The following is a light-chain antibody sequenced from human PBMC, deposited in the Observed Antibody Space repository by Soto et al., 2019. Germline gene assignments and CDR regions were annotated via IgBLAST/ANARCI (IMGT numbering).Light chain of an antibody. CDR3: QQYGSPPWT. CDR1: QSVSSSF. V-gene: IGKV3-20*01. CDR2: GAS. Sequence: ESVLTQSPGTLSLSPGERATLSCRASQSVSSSFLAWYQLKPGQAPRLLIYGASSRATGIPDRFSGSGSGTDFTLTISRLEPEDFAVYYCQQYGSPPWTFGQGTKVEIK. J-gene: IGKJ1*01.